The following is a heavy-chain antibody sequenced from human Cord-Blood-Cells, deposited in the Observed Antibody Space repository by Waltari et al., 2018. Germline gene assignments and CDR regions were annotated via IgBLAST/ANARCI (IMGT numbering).Heavy chain of an antibody. J-gene: IGHJ4*02. CDR1: GFTFSSCD. V-gene: IGHV3-13*01. CDR3: ARASTRGYSGYDY. Sequence: EVQLVESGGGLVQPGGSLRLSCAASGFTFSSCDMHWVRQATGKGLEWVSAIGTAGDTYYPGSVKGRFTISRENAKNSLYLQMNSLRAGDTAVYYCARASTRGYSGYDYWGQGTLVTVSS. D-gene: IGHD5-12*01. CDR2: IGTAGDT.